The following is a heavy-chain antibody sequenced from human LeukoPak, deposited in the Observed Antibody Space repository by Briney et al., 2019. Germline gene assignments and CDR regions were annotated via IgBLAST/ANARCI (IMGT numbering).Heavy chain of an antibody. CDR2: IFDSGTS. V-gene: IGHV4-39*07. D-gene: IGHD2-15*01. J-gene: IGHJ6*02. Sequence: SETLSLTCIVSGGSISSISSNNYHWGWVRQPPGKGLEWIGEIFDSGTSNYNPSLKSRVTISVDKSKNQFSLKLTSVTAADTAVYYCARLACSGGSCYPTAFYYYAMDAWGQGTTVTVSS. CDR1: GGSISSISSNNY. CDR3: ARLACSGGSCYPTAFYYYAMDA.